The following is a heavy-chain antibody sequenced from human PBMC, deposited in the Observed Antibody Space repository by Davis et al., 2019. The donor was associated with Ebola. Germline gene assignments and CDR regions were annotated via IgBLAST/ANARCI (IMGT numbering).Heavy chain of an antibody. V-gene: IGHV4-59*11. Sequence: SETLSLTCAVSGGSISSHYWSWIRQSPGKGLEWIGYMYYSGSTNYNPSLKSRVTISAESSKNQFSLNLTSVTAADSAVYYCARLGSGDQGLDYWGQGTLVTVSS. J-gene: IGHJ4*02. CDR1: GGSISSHY. CDR2: MYYSGST. CDR3: ARLGSGDQGLDY. D-gene: IGHD7-27*01.